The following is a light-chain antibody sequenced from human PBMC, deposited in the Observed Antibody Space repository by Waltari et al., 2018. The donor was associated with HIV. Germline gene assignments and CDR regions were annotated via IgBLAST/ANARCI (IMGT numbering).Light chain of an antibody. CDR1: DSNLGSTD. CDR3: AAWDDTLSSYV. Sequence: QSVLTQPPSASGTPGQMVDFSCSGSDSNLGSTDVYWFPHLPGTAPKLLIYRTNQRRAGVPDRFSGSKSGTSASLAISGLRSDDEADYYCAAWDDTLSSYVFGTGTTVTV. J-gene: IGLJ1*01. V-gene: IGLV1-47*01. CDR2: RTN.